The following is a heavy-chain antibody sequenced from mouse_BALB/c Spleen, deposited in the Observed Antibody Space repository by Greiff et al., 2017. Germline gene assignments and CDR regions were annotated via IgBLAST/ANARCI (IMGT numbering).Heavy chain of an antibody. J-gene: IGHJ4*01. V-gene: IGHV1-55*01. CDR2: IYPGSGST. CDR3: ARYAMDY. CDR1: GYNFTSYW. Sequence: QVQLQQPGAELVKPGTSVKLSCKASGYNFTSYWINWVKLRPGQGLEWIGDIYPGSGSTNYNEKFKSKATLTVDTSSSTAYMQLSSLASEDSALYYCARYAMDYWGQGTSVTVSS.